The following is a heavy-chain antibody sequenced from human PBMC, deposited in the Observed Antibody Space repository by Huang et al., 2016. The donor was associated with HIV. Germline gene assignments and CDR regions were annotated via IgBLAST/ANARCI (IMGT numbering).Heavy chain of an antibody. D-gene: IGHD1-7*01. CDR1: TFRFGAYW. CDR2: IRKDESEK. J-gene: IGHJ6*02. Sequence: VESGGRLVQPGGSIGLSCVGSTFRFGAYWMSWVRQPPGKGLELVANIRKDESEKYYVDAVKSRFNIARDNAKKVVFLEMNNVRVEDTATYFCATKTAGMDIWGQGTTVTVS. CDR3: ATKTAGMDI. V-gene: IGHV3-7*03.